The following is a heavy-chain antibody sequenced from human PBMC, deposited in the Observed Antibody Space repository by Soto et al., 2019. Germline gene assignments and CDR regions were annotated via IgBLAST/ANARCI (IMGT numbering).Heavy chain of an antibody. Sequence: PSETLSLACTVSGGSISSGGYYRNWIRQHPGKGQEWIGYIYYIGSTYYNPSLKSRVTISLDTSKNQFSLKLSSVTSSFTAVYYCARSVFFWGQGTLVTVSS. CDR1: GGSISSGGYY. CDR2: IYYIGST. CDR3: ARSVFF. V-gene: IGHV4-31*03. J-gene: IGHJ4*02.